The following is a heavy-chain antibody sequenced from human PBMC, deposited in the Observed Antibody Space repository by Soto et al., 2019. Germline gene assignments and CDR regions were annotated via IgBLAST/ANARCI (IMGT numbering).Heavy chain of an antibody. V-gene: IGHV3-73*01. D-gene: IGHD3-9*01. CDR2: IRSKANSYGT. Sequence: GGSLRLSCAASGFTFSGSAMHWVRQASGKGLEWVGRIRSKANSYGTAYAASGKGRFTISRDDSKNTAYLQMNSLKTEDTAVYYCTRLPPLLTGYTDAFDIWGQGTMVTVSS. CDR3: TRLPPLLTGYTDAFDI. CDR1: GFTFSGSA. J-gene: IGHJ3*02.